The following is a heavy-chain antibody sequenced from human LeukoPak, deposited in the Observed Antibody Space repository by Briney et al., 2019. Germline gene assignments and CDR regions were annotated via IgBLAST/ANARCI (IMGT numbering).Heavy chain of an antibody. J-gene: IGHJ4*02. V-gene: IGHV3-30-3*01. CDR1: GFTFSSYA. Sequence: GGSLRLSCAVSGFTFSSYAVHWVRQAPGKGLEWVAVISYDGSKKYYADSVKGRFTISRDNAKNSLYLQMNSLRAEDTAVYYCARTGYYYDSSGYIESPFDYWGQGTLVTVSS. CDR3: ARTGYYYDSSGYIESPFDY. D-gene: IGHD3-22*01. CDR2: ISYDGSKK.